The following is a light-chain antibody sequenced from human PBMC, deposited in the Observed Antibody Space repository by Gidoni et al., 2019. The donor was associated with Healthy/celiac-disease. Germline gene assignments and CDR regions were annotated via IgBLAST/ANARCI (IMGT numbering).Light chain of an antibody. V-gene: IGKV1-39*01. Sequence: DIKMTQSPSSLSASLGDRVTITCRASQSISSYLNWYQQKPGKAPKLLIYAASSLQSGVPSRFSGSGSGTDFTLTISSLQPEDFATYYCQQSYSTPLYTFGQGTKLEIK. CDR1: QSISSY. CDR2: AAS. J-gene: IGKJ2*01. CDR3: QQSYSTPLYT.